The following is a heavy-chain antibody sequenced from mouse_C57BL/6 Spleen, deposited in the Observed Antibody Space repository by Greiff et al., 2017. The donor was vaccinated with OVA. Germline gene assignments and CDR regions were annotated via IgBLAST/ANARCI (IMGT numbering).Heavy chain of an antibody. D-gene: IGHD2-5*01. CDR3: ARSEAYYSNYGAMDY. V-gene: IGHV1-82*01. J-gene: IGHJ4*01. CDR1: GYAFSSSW. Sequence: VQLQQSGPELVKPGASVKISCKASGYAFSSSWMNWVKQRPGKGLEWIGRIYPGDGDTNYNGKFKGKATLTADKSSSTAYMQLSSLTSEDSAVYFCARSEAYYSNYGAMDYWGQGTSVTVSS. CDR2: IYPGDGDT.